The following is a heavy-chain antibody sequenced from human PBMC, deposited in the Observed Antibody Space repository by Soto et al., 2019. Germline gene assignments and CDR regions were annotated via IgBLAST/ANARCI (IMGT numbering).Heavy chain of an antibody. J-gene: IGHJ6*02. D-gene: IGHD2-2*02. Sequence: GESLKISCAAYGFTFSSYSMNWVRKAPGKGLEWVSSISSSSSYIYYADSVKGRFTISRDNAKNSLYLQMNSLRAEETAVYYWSGTLEDIVVVPAAIQENYYGMDVWGQGTTVTGSS. CDR3: SGTLEDIVVVPAAIQENYYGMDV. V-gene: IGHV3-21*01. CDR2: ISSSSSYI. CDR1: GFTFSSYS.